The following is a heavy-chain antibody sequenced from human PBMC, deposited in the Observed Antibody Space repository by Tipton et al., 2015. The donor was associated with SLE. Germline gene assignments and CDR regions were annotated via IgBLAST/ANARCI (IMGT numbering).Heavy chain of an antibody. CDR1: GGSFSGYY. Sequence: TLSLTCAVYGGSFSGYYWSWIRQPPGKGLEWIGEINHSGSTNYNPSLKSRVTISVDTSKNQFSLKLSSVTAADTAVYYCARRAAGTDYWGQGTLATVSS. CDR3: ARRAAGTDY. J-gene: IGHJ4*02. V-gene: IGHV4-34*01. D-gene: IGHD6-13*01. CDR2: INHSGST.